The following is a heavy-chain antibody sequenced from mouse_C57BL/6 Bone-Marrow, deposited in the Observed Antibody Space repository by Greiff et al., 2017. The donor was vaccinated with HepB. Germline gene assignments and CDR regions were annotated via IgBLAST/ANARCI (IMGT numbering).Heavy chain of an antibody. V-gene: IGHV1-36*01. J-gene: IGHJ4*01. Sequence: VQLQQSGPVLVKPGPSVKISCKASGFTFTDYYMRWVKQSHGKSLEWIGDIYPGSGSTNYNEKFKSKATLTVDTSSSTAYMQLSSLTSEDSAVYYCARSGRPDDWGQGTSVTVSS. CDR2: IYPGSGST. CDR3: ARSGRPDD. CDR1: GFTFTDYY. D-gene: IGHD3-2*02.